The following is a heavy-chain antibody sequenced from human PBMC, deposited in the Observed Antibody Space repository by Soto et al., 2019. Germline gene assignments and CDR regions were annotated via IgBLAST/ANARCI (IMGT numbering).Heavy chain of an antibody. J-gene: IGHJ5*02. CDR3: AGAIGYNWNDDLDP. V-gene: IGHV4-4*02. CDR2: IYHSGST. D-gene: IGHD1-20*01. CDR1: GGSISSSNW. Sequence: SETLSLTCAVSGGSISSSNWWSWVRQPPGKGLEWIGEIYHSGSTNYNPSLKSRVTISVDKSKNQFSLKLSSVTAADTAVDYCAGAIGYNWNDDLDPWGQATLVTVSS.